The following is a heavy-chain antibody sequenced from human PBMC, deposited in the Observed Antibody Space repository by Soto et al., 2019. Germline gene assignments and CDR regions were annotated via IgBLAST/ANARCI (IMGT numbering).Heavy chain of an antibody. CDR2: LIPIYDEP. CDR1: GFTFNVYG. CDR3: ARVRDPHLDHYGLDV. J-gene: IGHJ6*01. V-gene: IGHV1-69*06. Sequence: QVQLVQSGAEVKNPGSSVRVSCKTSGFTFNVYGIHWVRQAPGQGLEWMGGLIPIYDEPNYAQKFQGRVTITADKSTATVYLDLNSLRSEDTAVYFCARVRDPHLDHYGLDVW.